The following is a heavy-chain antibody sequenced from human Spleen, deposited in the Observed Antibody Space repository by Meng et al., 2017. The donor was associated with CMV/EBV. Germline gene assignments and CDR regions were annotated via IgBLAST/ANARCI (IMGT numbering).Heavy chain of an antibody. D-gene: IGHD1-14*01. V-gene: IGHV4-31*02. Sequence: VSGGSNNSGGYYWTWIRQHPGKGLEWIGFIHDSGDTYYKPSLKSRVSISIDTSEPPFSLKLRSMTAADTAIYYCARDASNRAGWFHHWVPFSLFTVSS. J-gene: IGHJ1*01. CDR1: GGSNNSGGYY. CDR3: ARDASNRAGWFHH. CDR2: IHDSGDT.